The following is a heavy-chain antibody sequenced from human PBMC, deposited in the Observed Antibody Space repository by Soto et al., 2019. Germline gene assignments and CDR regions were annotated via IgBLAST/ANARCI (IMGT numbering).Heavy chain of an antibody. CDR3: AGGIAAAGYYYYGMDV. CDR2: IVPIFGTA. D-gene: IGHD6-13*01. J-gene: IGHJ6*02. V-gene: IGHV1-69*13. CDR1: GGTFSSYA. Sequence: SVKVSCKASGGTFSSYAISWVRQAPGQGLEWMGGIVPIFGTANYAQKFQGRVTITADESTSTAYMELSSLRSEDTAVYYCAGGIAAAGYYYYGMDVWGQGTTVTVSS.